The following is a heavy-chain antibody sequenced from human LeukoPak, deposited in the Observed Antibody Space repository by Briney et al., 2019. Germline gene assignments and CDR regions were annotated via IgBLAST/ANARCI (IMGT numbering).Heavy chain of an antibody. CDR2: IWYDGSEK. CDR1: GFTFRTYG. Sequence: GGSRRLSCAASGFTFRTYGMHWVRQAPGKGPEWVAVIWYDGSEKYYADSVKGRFTISRDNFKNTLYLQMDSLRVEDTAVYYCAKDLGSGWYYFDNWGQGTLVTVSS. J-gene: IGHJ4*02. V-gene: IGHV3-33*06. D-gene: IGHD6-19*01. CDR3: AKDLGSGWYYFDN.